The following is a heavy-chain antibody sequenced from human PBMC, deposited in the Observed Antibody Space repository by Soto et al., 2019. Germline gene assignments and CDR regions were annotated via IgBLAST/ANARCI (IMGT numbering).Heavy chain of an antibody. D-gene: IGHD5-12*01. J-gene: IGHJ6*02. CDR2: ISWDGGST. CDR3: AKDMVEMATIEHYGMDV. CDR1: GFTFDDYT. V-gene: IGHV3-43*01. Sequence: GGSLRLSCAASGFTFDDYTMHWVRQAPGKGLEWVSLISWDGGSTYYADSVKGRFTISRDNSKNSLYLQMNSLRTEDTALYYCAKDMVEMATIEHYGMDVWGQGTTVTVSS.